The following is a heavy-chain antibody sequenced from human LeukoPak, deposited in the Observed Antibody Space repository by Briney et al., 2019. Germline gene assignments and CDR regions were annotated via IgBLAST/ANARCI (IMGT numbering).Heavy chain of an antibody. D-gene: IGHD6-19*01. CDR3: ARDAASYSSGWYYDY. J-gene: IGHJ4*02. CDR2: ISTDGSFT. V-gene: IGHV3-74*01. Sequence: PGGSLRLSCAASGFTFSNYLMHWVRQTPGKGRVWISRISTDGSFTNYADSVKGRFTISRDNSRNTLYLQMDSLRAEDTAVYYCARDAASYSSGWYYDYWGQGTLVTVSS. CDR1: GFTFSNYL.